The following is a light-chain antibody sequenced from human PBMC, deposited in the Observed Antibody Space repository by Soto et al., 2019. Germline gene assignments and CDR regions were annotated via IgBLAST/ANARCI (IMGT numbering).Light chain of an antibody. Sequence: EIVLTQSPGTLSLSPGERATLSCRASQSVSSNYLAWYQQKPGQTPRLLIYGASTRATGIPDRFSGSGSGTDFTLTISRLEPEDSAVYYCQQYGSSPTWTFGQGTKVEL. CDR2: GAS. V-gene: IGKV3-20*01. CDR1: QSVSSNY. CDR3: QQYGSSPTWT. J-gene: IGKJ1*01.